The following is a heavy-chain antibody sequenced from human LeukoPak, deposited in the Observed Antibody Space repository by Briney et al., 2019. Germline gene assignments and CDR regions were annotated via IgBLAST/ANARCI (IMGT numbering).Heavy chain of an antibody. CDR2: MKANNGDR. J-gene: IGHJ1*01. Sequence: GASVKVSCKASGYTFGNYEINWVRQAPGQGLEWMGWMKANNGDRGYPEKFRGRVTMTRDTSVSTAYMELNSLRFEDTAVYYCARGNCSGHACYTADFLQHWGQGTLITVSS. D-gene: IGHD2-15*01. V-gene: IGHV1-8*01. CDR1: GYTFGNYE. CDR3: ARGNCSGHACYTADFLQH.